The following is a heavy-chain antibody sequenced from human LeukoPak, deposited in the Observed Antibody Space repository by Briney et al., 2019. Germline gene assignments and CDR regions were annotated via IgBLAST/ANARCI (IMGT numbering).Heavy chain of an antibody. CDR1: GGSFSGYY. CDR2: INHSGST. V-gene: IGHV4-34*01. J-gene: IGHJ4*02. Sequence: PLETLSLTCAVYGGSFSGYYWSWIRQPPGKGLEWIGEINHSGSTNYNPSLKSRVTISVDTSKNQFSLKLSSVTAADTAVYYCARAGGYSSGWYRSWGQGTLVTVSS. CDR3: ARAGGYSSGWYRS. D-gene: IGHD6-19*01.